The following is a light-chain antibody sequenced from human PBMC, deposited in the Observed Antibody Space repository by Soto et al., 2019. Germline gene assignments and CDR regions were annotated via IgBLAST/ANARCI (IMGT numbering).Light chain of an antibody. CDR1: QSVSGY. CDR2: ADS. CDR3: QQRYNWPIT. Sequence: VLTQSPATLSLSPGETATLSCRASQSVSGYIGWYQQKPGQAPRLLIYADSNRATGIPARFSGSGSGTDFTLTISSLEPEDFSVYYCQQRYNWPITFGQGTRLEIK. J-gene: IGKJ5*01. V-gene: IGKV3-11*01.